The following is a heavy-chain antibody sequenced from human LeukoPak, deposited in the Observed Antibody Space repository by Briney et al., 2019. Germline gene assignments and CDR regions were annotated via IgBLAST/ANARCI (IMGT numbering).Heavy chain of an antibody. D-gene: IGHD5-18*01. CDR1: GGSISSYY. CDR3: ARHGRRGYSYGLFDY. CDR2: IYYSGST. V-gene: IGHV4-59*01. J-gene: IGHJ4*02. Sequence: SETLSLTCTVSGGSISSYYWSWIRQPPGKGLEWIGYIYYSGSTNYNPSLKSRVTISVDTSKNQFSLKLSSVTAADTAVYYCARHGRRGYSYGLFDYRGQGTLVTVSS.